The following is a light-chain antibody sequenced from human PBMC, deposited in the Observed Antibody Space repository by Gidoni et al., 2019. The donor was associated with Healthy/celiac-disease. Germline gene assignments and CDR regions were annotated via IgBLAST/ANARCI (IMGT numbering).Light chain of an antibody. J-gene: IGKJ4*01. V-gene: IGKV1-39*01. CDR2: AAS. CDR3: QQSYSTPRT. CDR1: QSISSY. Sequence: DIQMTQSPSSLSASVGDRVTITCRASQSISSYLHWYQQKPGKAPKLLIYAASSLQSGVPSRFSGSGSGTYFTLTISSLQPEDFATYYCQQSYSTPRTFGGGTKVEIK.